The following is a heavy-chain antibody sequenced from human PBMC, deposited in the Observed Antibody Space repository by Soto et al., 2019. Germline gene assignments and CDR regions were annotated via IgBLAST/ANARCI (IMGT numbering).Heavy chain of an antibody. J-gene: IGHJ6*02. V-gene: IGHV4-4*02. D-gene: IGHD2-15*01. Sequence: QVQLQESGPGLVKPSGTLSLTCAVSGGSISSSDWCSWVSQHPGKGRAWMGEIYHSGSTKYNPSLKGRGTISIDNTKNKFSLKLSFVTAGDTSENYFARAGRGECSGGSCESERQGMDVWGQGTTGSVSS. CDR1: GGSISSSDW. CDR2: IYHSGST. CDR3: ARAGRGECSGGSCESERQGMDV.